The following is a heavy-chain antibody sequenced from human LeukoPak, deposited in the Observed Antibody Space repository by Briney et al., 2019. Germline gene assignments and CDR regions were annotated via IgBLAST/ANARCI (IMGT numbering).Heavy chain of an antibody. Sequence: PGGSLRLSCAASGFTFSSYGMHWVRQAPGKGLEWVAFIRYDGSNKYYADSVKGRFTISRHNSKNTLHLKMNSLRDEDTAVSYCAKAIRYYYYMDVWGKGTTVTVSS. CDR2: IRYDGSNK. V-gene: IGHV3-30*02. CDR3: AKAIRYYYYMDV. J-gene: IGHJ6*03. CDR1: GFTFSSYG.